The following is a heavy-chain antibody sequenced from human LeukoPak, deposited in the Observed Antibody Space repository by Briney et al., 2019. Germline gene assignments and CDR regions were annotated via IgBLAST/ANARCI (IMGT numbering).Heavy chain of an antibody. D-gene: IGHD3-3*01. V-gene: IGHV3-11*04. CDR1: GLTFTEYH. CDR2: ISSSGTTI. Sequence: GGSLRLSCAASGLTFTEYHMSWLRQAPGKGLEWVSYISSSGTTIYYADSVKGRFTISRDNAKNSLYLQMNSLRVDDTAVYYCASRFLEWYPFDLWCQGTMVTVSS. J-gene: IGHJ3*01. CDR3: ASRFLEWYPFDL.